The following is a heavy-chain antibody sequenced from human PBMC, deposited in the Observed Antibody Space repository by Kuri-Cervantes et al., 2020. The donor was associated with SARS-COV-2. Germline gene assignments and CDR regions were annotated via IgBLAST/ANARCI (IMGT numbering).Heavy chain of an antibody. CDR3: ARDLVVPAASGTDY. CDR1: GYTFTSYY. J-gene: IGHJ4*02. Sequence: SVKVSCKASGYTFTSYYMHWVRQAPGQGLEWMGRIIPILGTANYAQKFRGRVTITADKSTSTAYMELSSLRSEDTAVYYCARDLVVPAASGTDYWGQGTLVTVSS. CDR2: IIPILGTA. V-gene: IGHV1-69*08. D-gene: IGHD2-2*01.